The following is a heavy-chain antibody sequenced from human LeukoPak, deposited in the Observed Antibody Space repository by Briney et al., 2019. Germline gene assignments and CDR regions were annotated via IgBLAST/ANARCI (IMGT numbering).Heavy chain of an antibody. CDR3: AKDGLDALSSERIAVAGTFDY. CDR1: GFTFSSYG. V-gene: IGHV3-30*18. Sequence: SGGSLRLSCAASGFTFSSYGMHWVRQAPGKGLEWVAVISYDGSNKYYADSVKGRFTISRDNSKNTLYLQMNSLRAEDTAVYYCAKDGLDALSSERIAVAGTFDYWGQGTLVTVSS. CDR2: ISYDGSNK. D-gene: IGHD6-19*01. J-gene: IGHJ4*02.